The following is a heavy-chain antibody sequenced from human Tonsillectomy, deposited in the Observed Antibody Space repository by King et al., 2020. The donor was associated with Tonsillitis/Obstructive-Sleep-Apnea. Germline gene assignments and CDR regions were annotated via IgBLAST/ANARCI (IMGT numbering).Heavy chain of an antibody. J-gene: IGHJ4*02. D-gene: IGHD6-19*01. V-gene: IGHV3-30*18. Sequence: VQLVESGGGVVQPGRSLRLSCAASGFTFSGSGMHWVRQAPGKGLEWVAVISYDASNKHYADSVRGRFTISRDNSKNTLYLQMNSLRAEDTAVYYCAKDLGGGWALDYWGQGTLVTVSS. CDR3: AKDLGGGWALDY. CDR1: GFTFSGSG. CDR2: ISYDASNK.